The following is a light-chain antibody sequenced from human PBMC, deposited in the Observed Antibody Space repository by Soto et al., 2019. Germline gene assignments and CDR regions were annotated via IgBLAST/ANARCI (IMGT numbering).Light chain of an antibody. J-gene: IGKJ1*01. CDR3: QQYNSYSWT. CDR2: KAS. V-gene: IGKV1-5*03. Sequence: DIQMTQSPSTLSASVGDRVTITCRASQSIINWLAWYQQKPGKAPKVLIYKASILESGVPSRFSGSGSGTEFTLTISSLQPDDFATYYCQQYNSYSWTFGQGTKVEIK. CDR1: QSIINW.